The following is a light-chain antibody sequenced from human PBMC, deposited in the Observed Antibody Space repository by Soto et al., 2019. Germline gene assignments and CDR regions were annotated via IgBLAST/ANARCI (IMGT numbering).Light chain of an antibody. CDR1: QSVSSSY. CDR3: QQYRTSPYT. J-gene: IGKJ2*01. V-gene: IGKV3-20*01. Sequence: EIVLTQSPGTLSLSPGERATLSCRASQSVSSSYLAWYQQKPGQAPSLLVYGASSRATGIPDRFSGSGSGTDFTLTISRLEPEDFAVYFCQQYRTSPYTFGQGTKLEIK. CDR2: GAS.